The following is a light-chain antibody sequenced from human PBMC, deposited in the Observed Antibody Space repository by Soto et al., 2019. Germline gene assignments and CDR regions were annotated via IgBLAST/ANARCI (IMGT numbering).Light chain of an antibody. V-gene: IGLV3-21*02. CDR1: NLAIKS. CDR3: QVWDSSSDHRVV. Sequence: SYELTQAPSVSVAQDRPAGIPCGENNLAIKSVPWYQQKPGQAPGLVVYDDGDRPSGIPERFFGSNSGNTPTLTITRGEAGDEADYHCQVWDSSSDHRVVFGGGTQQTVL. CDR2: DDG. J-gene: IGLJ2*01.